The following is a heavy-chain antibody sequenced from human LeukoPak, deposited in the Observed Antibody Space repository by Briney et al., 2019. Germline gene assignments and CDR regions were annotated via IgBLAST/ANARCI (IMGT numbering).Heavy chain of an antibody. CDR3: ARDGVVVAAIAFDY. Sequence: ASVKVSCKASGCTFTSYGISWVRQAPGQGLEWMGWISDYNGNTNYAQKLQGRGTMTTDTSTSPAYMELRSLRSDDTAVYYCARDGVVVAAIAFDYWGQGTLVTVSS. V-gene: IGHV1-18*01. J-gene: IGHJ4*02. CDR1: GCTFTSYG. D-gene: IGHD2-15*01. CDR2: ISDYNGNT.